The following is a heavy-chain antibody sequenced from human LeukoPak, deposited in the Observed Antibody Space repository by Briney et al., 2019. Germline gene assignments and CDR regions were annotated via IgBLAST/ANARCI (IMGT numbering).Heavy chain of an antibody. Sequence: GGSLRLSCAASGFTFDDYGMSWVRQAPGKGLEWISGVNWNGGSTGYADSVKGRFTISRDNAKNSLYLQMNSLRAEDTALYYCARAPTVLVGYCSSSSCQADYWGQGTLVTVSS. CDR2: VNWNGGST. D-gene: IGHD2-2*01. V-gene: IGHV3-20*04. J-gene: IGHJ4*02. CDR3: ARAPTVLVGYCSSSSCQADY. CDR1: GFTFDDYG.